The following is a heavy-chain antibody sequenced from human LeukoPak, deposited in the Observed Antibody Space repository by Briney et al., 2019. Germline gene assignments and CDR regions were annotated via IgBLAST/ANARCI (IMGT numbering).Heavy chain of an antibody. J-gene: IGHJ4*02. D-gene: IGHD5-18*01. CDR1: GGSINSNN. CDR3: ARHGNNYDRYYFYY. V-gene: IGHV4-59*08. CDR2: IYKSGST. Sequence: SETLTVSCTVSGGSINSNNRRWIRQPPGKGLEWIGHIYKSGSTDSNPSLKSRVTISLDMSKNQCSLKLTSVTAADTAVYWCARHGNNYDRYYFYYWGQPSIPTVSS.